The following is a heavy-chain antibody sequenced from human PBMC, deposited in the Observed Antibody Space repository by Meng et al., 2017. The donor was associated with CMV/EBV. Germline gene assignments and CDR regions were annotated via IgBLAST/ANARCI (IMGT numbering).Heavy chain of an antibody. Sequence: GESLKISCAASGFTFSSYWMSWVRQAPGKGLEWVAFIRYDGSNKYYADSVKGRFTISRDNSKNTLYLQMNSLRAEDTAVYYCAKDKQYYDSSGWIDYWGQGTLVTVSS. CDR1: GFTFSSYW. CDR3: AKDKQYYDSSGWIDY. D-gene: IGHD3-22*01. J-gene: IGHJ4*02. CDR2: IRYDGSNK. V-gene: IGHV3-30*02.